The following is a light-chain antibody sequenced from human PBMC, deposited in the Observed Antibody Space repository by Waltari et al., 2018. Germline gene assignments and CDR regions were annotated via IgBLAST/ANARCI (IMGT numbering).Light chain of an antibody. CDR2: MAS. CDR1: QSVGTW. CDR3: QQYSSFST. V-gene: IGKV1-5*03. J-gene: IGKJ2*01. Sequence: DIQMTQSPFTLSASVRDRVPFSCRASQSVGTWLAWYQQKPGKAPKLLIYMASSLESGVPSRFSGSGSGTEFTLTISSLQPDDFATYSCQQYSSFSTFGQGTKV.